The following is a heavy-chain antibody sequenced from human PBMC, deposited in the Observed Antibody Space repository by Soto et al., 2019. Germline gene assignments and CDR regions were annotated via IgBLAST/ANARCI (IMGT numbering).Heavy chain of an antibody. Sequence: QVQLVQSGAEVKKPGASVKVSCKASGYSFTIYGISWVRQAPGQGLEWMGWISAYNGNTNYAQKLQGRVTMTTDTSTSTPYMELRSLRSDDTAMYYCARCRGIAAAGTDDYWGQGTLVTVSS. V-gene: IGHV1-18*01. CDR2: ISAYNGNT. CDR3: ARCRGIAAAGTDDY. J-gene: IGHJ4*02. D-gene: IGHD6-13*01. CDR1: GYSFTIYG.